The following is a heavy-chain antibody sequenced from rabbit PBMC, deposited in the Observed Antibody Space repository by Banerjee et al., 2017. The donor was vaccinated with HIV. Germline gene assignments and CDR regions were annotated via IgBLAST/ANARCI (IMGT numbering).Heavy chain of an antibody. CDR1: GFDFSRYG. J-gene: IGHJ4*01. Sequence: QEQLVESGGGLVQPGGSLKLSCKASGFDFSRYGVSWVRQAPGKGLEWIGYIDLVFGSIYYASWVNGRFTISGHNAQNTVDLQLNSLTAADTATYFCVRGILSSSGYFDLWGPGTLVTVS. CDR2: IDLVFGSI. CDR3: VRGILSSSGYFDL. D-gene: IGHD1-1*01. V-gene: IGHV1S47*01.